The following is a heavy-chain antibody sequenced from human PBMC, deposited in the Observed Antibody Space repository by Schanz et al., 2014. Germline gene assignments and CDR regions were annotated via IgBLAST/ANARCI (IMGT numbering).Heavy chain of an antibody. CDR2: IYSGGST. J-gene: IGHJ6*02. CDR1: GFTVSSNY. V-gene: IGHV3-66*04. CDR3: ARPLGPNYYYYGLDV. Sequence: EVQLVESGGGLVQPGGSLRLSCAASGFTVSSNYMSWVRQAPGKGLEWVSVIYSGGSTYYADSVKGRFTISRDNSKNTLYLQMNSLRAEDTAVYYCARPLGPNYYYYGLDVWGQGTTVTVSS.